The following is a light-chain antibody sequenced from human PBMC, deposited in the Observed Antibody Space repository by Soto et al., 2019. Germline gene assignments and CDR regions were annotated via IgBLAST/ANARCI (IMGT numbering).Light chain of an antibody. J-gene: IGKJ1*01. V-gene: IGKV3D-15*01. Sequence: EIVMTQSPATLSVSPGDGAALSCRASQSISSNLAWFQQRPGQAPRLLIYGASTRATGIPARFSGSGSGTEFTLTISRLQSEDFAVYYCQQYDNWPRTFGHGTKVDIK. CDR1: QSISSN. CDR3: QQYDNWPRT. CDR2: GAS.